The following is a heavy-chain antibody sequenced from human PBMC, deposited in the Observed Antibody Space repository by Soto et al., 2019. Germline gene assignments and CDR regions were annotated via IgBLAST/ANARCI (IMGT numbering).Heavy chain of an antibody. D-gene: IGHD4-17*01. CDR2: INHSGST. CDR3: ARGHENDYGGNSCDY. Sequence: SETLSLTCAVYGGSFSGYYWSWIRQPPGKGLEWIGEINHSGSTNYNPSLKSRVTISVDTSKNQFSLKLSAVTAADTAVYYCARGHENDYGGNSCDYWGQGTLVTVSS. J-gene: IGHJ4*02. V-gene: IGHV4-34*01. CDR1: GGSFSGYY.